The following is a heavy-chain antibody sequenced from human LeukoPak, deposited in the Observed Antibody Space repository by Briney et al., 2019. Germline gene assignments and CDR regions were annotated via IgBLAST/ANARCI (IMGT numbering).Heavy chain of an antibody. J-gene: IGHJ4*02. CDR1: GFTFSNYA. V-gene: IGHV3-23*01. D-gene: IGHD1-1*01. CDR3: AVNWSLDY. Sequence: GGSLRLSCAASGFTFSNYAMSWVRQAPGKGLEWVSSISYSGADTYYADSVKGRFTISRDKSQNSLYLQMSSLRAEDTALYYCAVNWSLDYWGQGTLVTVSS. CDR2: ISYSGADT.